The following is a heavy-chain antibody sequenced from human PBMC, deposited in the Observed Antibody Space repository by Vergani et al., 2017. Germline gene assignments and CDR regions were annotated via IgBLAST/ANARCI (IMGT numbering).Heavy chain of an antibody. D-gene: IGHD2-2*01. CDR3: ACLPVNTGGWFDP. CDR1: GYTFTGYY. J-gene: IGHJ5*02. Sequence: QVQLVQSGAEVKKPGASVKVSCKASGYTFTGYYMHWVRPAPGQGLELMGWINPNSGGTNYAQKVQGRVTMTRDTSISTAYMELSRLRSDDTAVYYCACLPVNTGGWFDPWGQGTLVTVSS. V-gene: IGHV1-2*02. CDR2: INPNSGGT.